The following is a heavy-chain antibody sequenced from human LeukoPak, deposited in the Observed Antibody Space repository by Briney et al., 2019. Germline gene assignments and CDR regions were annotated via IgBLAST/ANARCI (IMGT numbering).Heavy chain of an antibody. CDR3: ARDKLGLGELSLYDQ. D-gene: IGHD3-16*02. J-gene: IGHJ5*02. CDR2: MSPNSGGT. CDR1: GYTLTGYY. V-gene: IGHV1-2*02. Sequence: ASVKVSCKASGYTLTGYYMHWVRQAPGQGLEWMGWMSPNSGGTKYAQKFQGRVTMTRDTSISTAYMELSRLRSDDTAMYYCARDKLGLGELSLYDQWGQGTLVTVSS.